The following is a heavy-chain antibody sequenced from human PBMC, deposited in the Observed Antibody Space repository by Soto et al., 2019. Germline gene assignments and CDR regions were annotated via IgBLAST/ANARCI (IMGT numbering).Heavy chain of an antibody. D-gene: IGHD3-10*01. J-gene: IGHJ4*02. V-gene: IGHV1-3*05. CDR1: GYTFTSYA. Sequence: QVQLVQSGAEEKKPGASVKVSCKASGYTFTSYAMHWVRQAPGQRLEWMGWINAGNGNTKYSQKFQGRVTITRDTSARTAYMDLGSLRSEDMAVYYCARDAVKLLGFGELSPGPFDYWGQGTLVTVSS. CDR2: INAGNGNT. CDR3: ARDAVKLLGFGELSPGPFDY.